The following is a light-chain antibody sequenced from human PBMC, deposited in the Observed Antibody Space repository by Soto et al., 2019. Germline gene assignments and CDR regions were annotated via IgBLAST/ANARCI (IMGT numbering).Light chain of an antibody. V-gene: IGLV1-40*01. Sequence: QAVVTQPPSVSGAPGQRVTISCTGNSSNLAAGYDVHWYQQLPGAAPKLVIFGNRNRPSGVPERFSGSKSGTSASLAITGLQAEDEADYYCQAYDYSLTASVFGGGTKVTVL. J-gene: IGLJ3*02. CDR3: QAYDYSLTASV. CDR1: SSNLAAGYD. CDR2: GNR.